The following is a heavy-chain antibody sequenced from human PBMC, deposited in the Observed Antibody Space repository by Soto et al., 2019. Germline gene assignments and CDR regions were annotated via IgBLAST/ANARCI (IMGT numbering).Heavy chain of an antibody. Sequence: SVKVSCKASGGTFSSYAISWVRQAPGQGLEWMGGIIPIFGTANYAQKFQGRVTITADKSTSTAYMELSSLRSEDTAVYYCARREIAAAGFDYWGQGTLVTVSS. J-gene: IGHJ4*02. CDR2: IIPIFGTA. D-gene: IGHD6-13*01. CDR3: ARREIAAAGFDY. V-gene: IGHV1-69*06. CDR1: GGTFSSYA.